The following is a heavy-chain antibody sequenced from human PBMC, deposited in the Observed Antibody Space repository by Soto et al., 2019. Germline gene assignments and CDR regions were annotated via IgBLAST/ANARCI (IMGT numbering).Heavy chain of an antibody. CDR3: ARGPRRAQWLVLKKNNWFDP. CDR1: GYTFTSYD. Sequence: ASVKVSCKASGYTFTSYDINWVRQATGQGLEWMGWMNPNSGNTGYAQKFQGRVTMTRNTSISTAYMELSSLRSEDTAVYYCARGPRRAQWLVLKKNNWFDPWGQGTLVTVPS. CDR2: MNPNSGNT. V-gene: IGHV1-8*01. J-gene: IGHJ5*02. D-gene: IGHD6-19*01.